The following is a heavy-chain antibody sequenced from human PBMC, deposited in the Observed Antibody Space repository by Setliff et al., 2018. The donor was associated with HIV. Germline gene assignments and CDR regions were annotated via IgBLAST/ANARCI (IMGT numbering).Heavy chain of an antibody. D-gene: IGHD1-7*01. J-gene: IGHJ4*02. CDR1: GFTFSSYW. Sequence: HPGGSLRLSCEASGFTFSSYWMSWVRQAPGKGLEWVANIKQDGSEKYYVDSVKGRFTISRDNAKNSLYLQMNSLRAEDRAVYYCATDRGTYWGQGTLVTVSS. CDR2: IKQDGSEK. CDR3: ATDRGTY. V-gene: IGHV3-7*03.